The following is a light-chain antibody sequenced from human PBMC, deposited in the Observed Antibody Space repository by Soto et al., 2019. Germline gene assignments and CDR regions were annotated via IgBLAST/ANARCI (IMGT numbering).Light chain of an antibody. CDR1: SSDVGTYNY. J-gene: IGLJ1*01. CDR3: CSYAGSPRYG. V-gene: IGLV2-11*01. CDR2: DVS. Sequence: QSVLTQPRSVSGSLGQSVTISCTGTSSDVGTYNYVSWYQQHPGKAPKVMIYDVSERPSGVPDRFSGSKSGNTASLTISGLQAEDEADYYCCSYAGSPRYGLGTGTKLTVL.